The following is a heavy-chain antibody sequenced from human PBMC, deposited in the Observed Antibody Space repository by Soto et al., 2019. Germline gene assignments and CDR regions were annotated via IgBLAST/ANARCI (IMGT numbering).Heavy chain of an antibody. CDR3: ARAFRENLSSSSWSGPYYYYGMAV. V-gene: IGHV1-46*01. CDR2: NNPSGGST. J-gene: IGHJ6*04. D-gene: IGHD6-13*01. CDR1: GYTFTSYD. Sequence: ASVKVSCKASGYTFTSYDIHLVRQAPGQGLEWMGINNPSGGSTSYAQKFQGRVTMTRDTSTSTVYMELSSLRSEDTAVYYCARAFRENLSSSSWSGPYYYYGMAVWGKGTTVTVSS.